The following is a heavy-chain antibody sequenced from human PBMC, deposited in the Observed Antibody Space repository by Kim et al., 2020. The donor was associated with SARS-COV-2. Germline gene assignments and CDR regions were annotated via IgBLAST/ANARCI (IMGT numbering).Heavy chain of an antibody. CDR1: GFTFSSYA. D-gene: IGHD3-9*01. CDR2: ISGSGGST. J-gene: IGHJ4*02. Sequence: GGSLRLSCAASGFTFSSYAMSWVRQAPGKGLEWVSAISGSGGSTYYADSVKGRFTISRDNSKNTLYLQMNSLRAEDTAVYYCAKSKGRQDRYFDWLVDYWGQGTLVTVSS. V-gene: IGHV3-23*01. CDR3: AKSKGRQDRYFDWLVDY.